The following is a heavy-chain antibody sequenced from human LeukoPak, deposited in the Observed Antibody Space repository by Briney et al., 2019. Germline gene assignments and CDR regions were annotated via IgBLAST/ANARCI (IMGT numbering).Heavy chain of an antibody. V-gene: IGHV1-69*06. Sequence: SVKVSCKASGGAFSSYAISWVRQAPGQGLEWMGGIIPIFGTANYAQKFQGRVTITADKSTSTAYMELSSLRSEDTDVYYCAREREGIAVAGTFFDIWGQGTMVTVSS. CDR3: AREREGIAVAGTFFDI. J-gene: IGHJ3*02. CDR1: GGAFSSYA. CDR2: IIPIFGTA. D-gene: IGHD6-19*01.